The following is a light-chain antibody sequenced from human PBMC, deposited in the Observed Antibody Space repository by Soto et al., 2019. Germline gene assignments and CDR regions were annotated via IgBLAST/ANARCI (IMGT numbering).Light chain of an antibody. V-gene: IGLV2-14*01. CDR3: SSYTSSSTYV. CDR2: DVS. Sequence: LTQPSSVSGSPGQSITISCTGTSSDVGGYNYVSWYQQHPGKAPKLMIYDVSSRPSGVSDRFSGSKSGNTASLTISGLQAEDEADYYCSSYTSSSTYVFGTGTKVTVL. CDR1: SSDVGGYNY. J-gene: IGLJ1*01.